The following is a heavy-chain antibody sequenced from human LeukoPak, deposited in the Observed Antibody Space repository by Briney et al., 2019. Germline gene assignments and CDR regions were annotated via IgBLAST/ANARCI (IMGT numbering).Heavy chain of an antibody. CDR3: ARGGYDFVYYYYGMDV. D-gene: IGHD3-3*01. V-gene: IGHV1-2*06. Sequence: GASVKVSCKTSGYTFIDYYVHWIRQAPGQGLEWMGRINPNSGGTNYAQKFQGRVTMTRDTSISTAYMELSRLRSDDTAVYYCARGGYDFVYYYYGMDVWGQGTTVTVSS. CDR1: GYTFIDYY. J-gene: IGHJ6*02. CDR2: INPNSGGT.